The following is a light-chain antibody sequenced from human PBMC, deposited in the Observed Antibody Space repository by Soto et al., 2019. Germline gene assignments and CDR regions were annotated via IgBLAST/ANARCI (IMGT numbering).Light chain of an antibody. CDR3: MQSRQAVA. CDR2: GAS. CDR1: QSVSSSY. J-gene: IGKJ4*01. Sequence: EMVLTQSPGTLPLSPGERATLSCRASQSVSSSYLAWYQQKPGQAPRLLIYGASSRATGIPDRFSGSGSGTDFTLKISRVEAEDVGVYYCMQSRQAVAFGGGTKVDIK. V-gene: IGKV3-20*01.